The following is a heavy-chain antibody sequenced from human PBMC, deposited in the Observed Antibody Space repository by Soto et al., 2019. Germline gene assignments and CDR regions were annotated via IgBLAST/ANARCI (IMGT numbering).Heavy chain of an antibody. Sequence: PSETLSLTCTVSGGSISSSSYYWGWIRQPPGKGLEWIGSIYYSGSTYYNPSLKSRVTISVDTSKNQFSLKLSSVTAADTAVYYFARHGHYYYYMDVWSKGTTVTVSS. CDR2: IYYSGST. CDR3: ARHGHYYYYMDV. J-gene: IGHJ6*03. CDR1: GGSISSSSYY. V-gene: IGHV4-39*01.